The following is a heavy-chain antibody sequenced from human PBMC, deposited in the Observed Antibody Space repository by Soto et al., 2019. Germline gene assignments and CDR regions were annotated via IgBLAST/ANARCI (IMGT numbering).Heavy chain of an antibody. D-gene: IGHD1-7*01. CDR1: GFSLSTSGMC. Sequence: SGPTLVNPTQTLTLTCTFSGFSLSTSGMCVSWIRQPPGKALEWLARIDWDDDKYYSTSLKTRLTISKDTSKNQVVLTMTNMDPVDTATYYCSLMRETGTHGSFDFWGKGTLVTLSS. CDR3: SLMRETGTHGSFDF. V-gene: IGHV2-70*11. J-gene: IGHJ4*02. CDR2: IDWDDDK.